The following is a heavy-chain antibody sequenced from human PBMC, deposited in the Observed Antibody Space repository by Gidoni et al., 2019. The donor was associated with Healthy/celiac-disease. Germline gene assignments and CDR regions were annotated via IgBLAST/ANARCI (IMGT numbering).Heavy chain of an antibody. CDR3: ARGDCDYVLHAFDI. CDR2: ISSSSSTI. V-gene: IGHV3-48*01. Sequence: EVQLVESGGGLVQPGGSLRLSCPASGFTFSSYSMNWVRQAPGKGLEWVSYISSSSSTIYYADSVKGRFTISRDNAKNSLYLQMNSLRAEDTAVYYCARGDCDYVLHAFDIWGQGTMVTVSS. CDR1: GFTFSSYS. D-gene: IGHD3-16*01. J-gene: IGHJ3*02.